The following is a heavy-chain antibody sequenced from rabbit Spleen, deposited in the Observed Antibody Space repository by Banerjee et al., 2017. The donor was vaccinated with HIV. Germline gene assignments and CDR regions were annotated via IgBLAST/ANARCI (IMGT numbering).Heavy chain of an antibody. Sequence: EQLEESGGGLVKPEGSLTLTCKASGVSFSDKDVMCWVRQAPGKGLEWIACINTVTGKAVYASWAKGRFTFSKTSSTTVTLQMTSLTVADTATYFCARHAGYAGYGYSTLDLWGQGTLVTVS. V-gene: IGHV1S45*01. J-gene: IGHJ3*01. CDR3: ARHAGYAGYGYSTLDL. CDR2: INTVTGKA. D-gene: IGHD8-1*01. CDR1: GVSFSDKDV.